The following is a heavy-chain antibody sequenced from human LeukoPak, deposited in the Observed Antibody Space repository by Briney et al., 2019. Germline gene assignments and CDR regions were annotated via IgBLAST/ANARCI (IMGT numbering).Heavy chain of an antibody. J-gene: IGHJ6*04. CDR1: GFTFSSYG. Sequence: PGRSLRLSCAASGFTFSSYGMHWVRPAPGKGLEWVAVIWYDGSNKCYADSVKGRFTISRDNSKNTLYLQMNSLRAEDTAVYYCARGLDSSNGMDVWGKGTTVTVSS. D-gene: IGHD2-2*03. CDR2: IWYDGSNK. CDR3: ARGLDSSNGMDV. V-gene: IGHV3-33*01.